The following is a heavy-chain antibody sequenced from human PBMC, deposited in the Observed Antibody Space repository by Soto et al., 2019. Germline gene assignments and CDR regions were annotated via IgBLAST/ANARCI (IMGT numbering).Heavy chain of an antibody. CDR3: TTDSEGIAARPFDY. CDR2: IKSKTDGGTT. V-gene: IGHV3-15*01. D-gene: IGHD6-6*01. J-gene: IGHJ4*02. Sequence: GGSLRLSCAASGFTFSNAWMSWVRQAPGKGLEWVGRIKSKTDGGTTDYAAPVKGRFTISRDDSKNTLYLQMNSLKTEDTAVYYCTTDSEGIAARPFDYWGQGTLVTVSS. CDR1: GFTFSNAW.